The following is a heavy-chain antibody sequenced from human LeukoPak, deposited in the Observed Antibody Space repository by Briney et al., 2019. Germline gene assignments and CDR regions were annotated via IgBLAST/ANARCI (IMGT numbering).Heavy chain of an antibody. CDR3: ARSDPGYSYGYFDY. V-gene: IGHV4-59*01. CDR1: GGSISSYY. J-gene: IGHJ4*02. Sequence: SETLSLTCTVPGGSISSYYWSWIRQPPGKGLEWIGYIYYSGSASYNPSLKSRVTMSLGTSKNQFSLKLSSVTAADTAVYYCARSDPGYSYGYFDYWGQGTLVTVSS. D-gene: IGHD5-18*01. CDR2: IYYSGSA.